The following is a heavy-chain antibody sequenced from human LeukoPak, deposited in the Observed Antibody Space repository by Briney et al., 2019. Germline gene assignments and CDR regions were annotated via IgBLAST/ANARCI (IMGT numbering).Heavy chain of an antibody. D-gene: IGHD3-22*01. CDR1: GYSISSGYY. CDR2: IYHSGST. Sequence: NPSETLSLTCTVSGYSISSGYYWGWIRQPPGKGLEWIGSIYHSGSTYYNPSLKSRVTISVDTSKNQFSLKLSSVTAADTAVYYCARGITMTRQPGKINDAFDIWGQGTMVTVSS. CDR3: ARGITMTRQPGKINDAFDI. V-gene: IGHV4-38-2*02. J-gene: IGHJ3*02.